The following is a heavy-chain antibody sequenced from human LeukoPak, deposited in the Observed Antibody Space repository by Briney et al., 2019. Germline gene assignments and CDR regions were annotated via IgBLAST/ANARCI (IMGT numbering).Heavy chain of an antibody. J-gene: IGHJ4*02. CDR2: ISYDGSNK. V-gene: IGHV3-30*18. Sequence: PGGSLRLSCAASGFTFSSYGMHWVRQAPGKGLEWVAVISYDGSNKYYADSVKGRFTISRDNSKNTLYLQMNSPRAEDTAVYYCAKDAGFLEWLFYFDYWGQGTLVTVSS. CDR3: AKDAGFLEWLFYFDY. D-gene: IGHD3-3*01. CDR1: GFTFSSYG.